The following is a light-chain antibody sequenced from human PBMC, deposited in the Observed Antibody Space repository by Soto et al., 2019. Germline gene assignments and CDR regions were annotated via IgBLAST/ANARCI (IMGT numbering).Light chain of an antibody. J-gene: IGKJ3*01. V-gene: IGKV3-11*01. CDR3: HQRRNLPLT. Sequence: EIVLTQSPATLSLSPGERATLSCRASQSLFSYLAWFQQKPGQAPRLLIYDASNRATGIPARFSGSGSVTDFTLTISSLEPEDFAIYYCHQRRNLPLTFGPVTKVDIK. CDR2: DAS. CDR1: QSLFSY.